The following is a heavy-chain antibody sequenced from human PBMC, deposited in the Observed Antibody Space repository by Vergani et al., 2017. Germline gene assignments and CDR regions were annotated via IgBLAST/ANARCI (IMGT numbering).Heavy chain of an antibody. J-gene: IGHJ4*02. CDR1: GGSISSGGYY. CDR3: ARQRPGSGWSPGDFDD. V-gene: IGHV4-31*03. D-gene: IGHD6-19*01. Sequence: QVQLQESGPGLVKPSQTLSLTCTVSGGSISSGGYYWSWIRQHPGKSLEWIGSIYYSGLTYYNPSLKSRVAISVDTSKNQFSLKVTSVTAADTAVYFCARQRPGSGWSPGDFDDWGQGILVTVSS. CDR2: IYYSGLT.